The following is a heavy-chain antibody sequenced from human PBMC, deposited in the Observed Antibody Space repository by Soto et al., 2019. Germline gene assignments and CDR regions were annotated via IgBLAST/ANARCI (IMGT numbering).Heavy chain of an antibody. D-gene: IGHD3-22*01. V-gene: IGHV3-33*01. CDR1: GFTFSSYG. Sequence: GGSLRLSCAASGFTFSSYGMHWVRQAPGKGLEWVAVIWYDGSNKYYADSVKGRFTISRDNSKDTLYLQMNSLRAEDTAVYYCAREKTYYYDSSGYYYIDYWGQGTLVTVSS. J-gene: IGHJ4*02. CDR3: AREKTYYYDSSGYYYIDY. CDR2: IWYDGSNK.